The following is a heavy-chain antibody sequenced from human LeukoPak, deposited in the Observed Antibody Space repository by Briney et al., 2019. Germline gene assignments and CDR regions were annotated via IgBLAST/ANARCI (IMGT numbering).Heavy chain of an antibody. Sequence: PSETLSLTCTVSGGSISSYYWSWIRQSPGKGLELIGYIYYSGSTNYNPSLKSRVTISVDTSKTQFSLKLSSVTAADTAVYYCAQSSGSYSRGYGMDVWGQGTTVTVSS. CDR2: IYYSGST. CDR1: GGSISSYY. V-gene: IGHV4-59*01. CDR3: AQSSGSYSRGYGMDV. J-gene: IGHJ6*02. D-gene: IGHD3-10*01.